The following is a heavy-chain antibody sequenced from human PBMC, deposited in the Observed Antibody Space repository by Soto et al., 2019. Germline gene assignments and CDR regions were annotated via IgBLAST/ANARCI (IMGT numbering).Heavy chain of an antibody. CDR2: IIGSGGST. J-gene: IGHJ4*02. CDR3: AKDSAYYNSRGFDY. V-gene: IGHV3-23*01. D-gene: IGHD3-22*01. Sequence: HPGGSLRLSCAASGLTFNSYAMSWVRQAPGKGLEWVAAIIGSGGSTYYADSVKGRFTISRDNSKNTLFPQMNSLRAEDTAVYYCAKDSAYYNSRGFDYWGQGTLVTVSS. CDR1: GLTFNSYA.